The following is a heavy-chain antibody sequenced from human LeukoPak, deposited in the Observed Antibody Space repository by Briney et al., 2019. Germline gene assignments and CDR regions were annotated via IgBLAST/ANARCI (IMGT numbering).Heavy chain of an antibody. Sequence: SETLSLTCAVYGGSFSGYYWSWIRQPPGKGLEWIGEINHSGSTNYNPSLKSRVTISADTSKSQFSLKLTSVTAADTAVYYCARFGSYWGQGTLVTVSS. CDR2: INHSGST. J-gene: IGHJ4*02. D-gene: IGHD3-10*01. CDR3: ARFGSY. V-gene: IGHV4-34*01. CDR1: GGSFSGYY.